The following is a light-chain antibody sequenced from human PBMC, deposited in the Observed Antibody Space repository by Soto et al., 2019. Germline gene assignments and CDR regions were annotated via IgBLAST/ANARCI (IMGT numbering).Light chain of an antibody. CDR1: SSDVGGYNY. CDR3: SSYTSNSTLYV. Sequence: ALTQPASVSGSPGQSITISCTGTSSDVGGYNYVSWYQQHPGKAPKLMIYEVSNRPSGVSNRFSGSKSGNTASLTISGLQAEDEADYYCSSYTSNSTLYVFGTG. J-gene: IGLJ1*01. CDR2: EVS. V-gene: IGLV2-14*01.